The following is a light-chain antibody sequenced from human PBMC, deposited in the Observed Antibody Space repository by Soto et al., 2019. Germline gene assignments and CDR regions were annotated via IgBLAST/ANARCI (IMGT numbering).Light chain of an antibody. V-gene: IGLV2-14*03. J-gene: IGLJ2*01. CDR1: SSDIGGYQF. CDR2: DVS. CDR3: SSYTITRILV. Sequence: QSVLTQPASVSGSPGQSITISCTGTSSDIGGYQFVSWYQQHPGTAPKLIIYDVSNRPSGVSNRFSGSKSGNTASLTISGLQAEDEADYYCSSYTITRILVFGGGTKVTVL.